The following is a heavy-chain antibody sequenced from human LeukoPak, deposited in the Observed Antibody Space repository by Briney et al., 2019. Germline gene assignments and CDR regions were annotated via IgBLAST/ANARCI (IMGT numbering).Heavy chain of an antibody. CDR1: GFTVSTNY. Sequence: GGSLRLSCTASGFTVSTNYMTWVRQTPEKGLEWVSVIYDIGTTYYADSVKGRFTISRDNSKNTVYLQMNSLRVDDTAVYYCARVCGTYPCYYGMDVWGQGATVTVSS. D-gene: IGHD1-26*01. J-gene: IGHJ6*02. CDR2: IYDIGTT. V-gene: IGHV3-66*01. CDR3: ARVCGTYPCYYGMDV.